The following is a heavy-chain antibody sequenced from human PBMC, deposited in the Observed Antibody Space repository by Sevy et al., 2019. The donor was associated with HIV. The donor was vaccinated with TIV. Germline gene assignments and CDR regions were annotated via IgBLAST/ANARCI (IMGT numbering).Heavy chain of an antibody. V-gene: IGHV3-11*01. Sequence: GGSVRLSCSGSGFIFSDYYMSWIRQAPGRGLEWVSYISGSGITYYADSVEGRFTISRDNARNSLYLQMNSLRADDTAVYYCARDPLLGIAREVARGGYWGQGTLVTVSS. D-gene: IGHD2-2*03. CDR2: ISGSGIT. CDR3: ARDPLLGIAREVARGGY. CDR1: GFIFSDYY. J-gene: IGHJ4*02.